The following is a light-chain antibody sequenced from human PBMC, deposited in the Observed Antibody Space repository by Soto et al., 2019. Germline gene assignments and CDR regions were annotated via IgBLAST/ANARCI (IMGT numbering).Light chain of an antibody. V-gene: IGLV1-40*01. CDR3: QSYDTSLRAYV. CDR2: GNT. J-gene: IGLJ1*01. Sequence: QSVLTQPPSVSGAPGQRVTIFCAGSSSNVGADYHVHWYQQLPGTAPRLLIYGNTNRPSGVPARFSGYKSGTSASLAITGLQADDEADYYCQSYDTSLRAYVFGTGTKLTVL. CDR1: SSNVGADYH.